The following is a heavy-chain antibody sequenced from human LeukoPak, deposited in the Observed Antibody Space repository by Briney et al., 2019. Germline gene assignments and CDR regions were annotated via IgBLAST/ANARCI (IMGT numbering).Heavy chain of an antibody. CDR1: GGTFSSYA. J-gene: IGHJ4*02. CDR3: ARESIAAAGTFDY. Sequence: SVKVSCKASGGTFSSYAISWVRQAPGQGLEWMGGIIPIFGTANYAQKFQGRVTITADESTSTAYMELSSLRSEGTAVYYCARESIAAAGTFDYWGQGTLVTVSS. D-gene: IGHD6-13*01. V-gene: IGHV1-69*13. CDR2: IIPIFGTA.